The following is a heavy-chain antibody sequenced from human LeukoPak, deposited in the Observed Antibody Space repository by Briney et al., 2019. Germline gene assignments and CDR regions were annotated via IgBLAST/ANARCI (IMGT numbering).Heavy chain of an antibody. V-gene: IGHV3-53*01. J-gene: IGHJ4*02. Sequence: GGSLRLSCAASGFTVSSNYMSWVRQASGKGLEWVSVIYSDGSTYYADSVKGRFTISRDNSRNTLYLQLNSLRAEDTAVYYCATRIAAAGRYYFDYWGQGTLVTVSS. CDR1: GFTVSSNY. CDR2: IYSDGST. D-gene: IGHD6-13*01. CDR3: ATRIAAAGRYYFDY.